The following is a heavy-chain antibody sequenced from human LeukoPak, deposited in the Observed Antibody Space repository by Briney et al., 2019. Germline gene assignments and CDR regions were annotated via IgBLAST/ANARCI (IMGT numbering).Heavy chain of an antibody. CDR3: AKGLGTSGYHDY. V-gene: IGHV3-23*01. CDR1: GFPFSNYA. J-gene: IGHJ4*02. CDR2: ISDSGDRT. Sequence: GGSLRLSCAASGFPFSNYAMTWVRQAPGKGLERVSGISDSGDRTYYADSVKGRFTISRDNSKNMLYLKMNSLRVEDTALYYCAKGLGTSGYHDYWGQGTLVTVSS. D-gene: IGHD3-22*01.